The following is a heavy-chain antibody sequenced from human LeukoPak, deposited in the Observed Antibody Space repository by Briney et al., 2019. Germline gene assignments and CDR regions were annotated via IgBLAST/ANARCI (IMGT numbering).Heavy chain of an antibody. V-gene: IGHV1-18*01. J-gene: IGHJ4*02. D-gene: IGHD6-13*01. CDR3: AREYSSSWTFDY. CDR1: GYTFTTYN. CDR2: ISGYNGNT. Sequence: ASVKVSCKASGYTFTTYNINWVRQAPGQGLEWMGWISGYNGNTNYAQKLQGRVTMTTDTSTSTAYMELRSLRSDDTAVYYCAREYSSSWTFDYWGQGTLVTVSS.